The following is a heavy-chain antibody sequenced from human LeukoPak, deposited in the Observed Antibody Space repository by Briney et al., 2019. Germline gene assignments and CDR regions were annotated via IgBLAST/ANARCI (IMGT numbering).Heavy chain of an antibody. CDR2: IYYSGST. J-gene: IGHJ4*02. CDR3: ARLGNRDGYNYFLDY. Sequence: SETLSLTCTVSGGSISSDYWTWIRQPPGKRLEWIGYIYYSGSTNYNPSLKSRVTISVDTSKNQFSLKLSSVIAADTAVYYCARLGNRDGYNYFLDYWGQGTLVTVSS. D-gene: IGHD5-24*01. CDR1: GGSISSDY. V-gene: IGHV4-59*08.